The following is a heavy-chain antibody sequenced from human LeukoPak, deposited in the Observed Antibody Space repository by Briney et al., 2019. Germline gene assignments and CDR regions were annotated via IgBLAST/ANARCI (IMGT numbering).Heavy chain of an antibody. V-gene: IGHV4-39*07. J-gene: IGHJ3*02. D-gene: IGHD6-19*01. Sequence: PSETLSLTCTVSGGSISRSSYYWGWIRQPPGKGLEWIGSIYYSGSTYYNPSLKSRVTISVDTSKNQFSLKLSSVTAADTAVYYCARPRTSGWYFGAFDIWGQGTMVTASS. CDR3: ARPRTSGWYFGAFDI. CDR1: GGSISRSSYY. CDR2: IYYSGST.